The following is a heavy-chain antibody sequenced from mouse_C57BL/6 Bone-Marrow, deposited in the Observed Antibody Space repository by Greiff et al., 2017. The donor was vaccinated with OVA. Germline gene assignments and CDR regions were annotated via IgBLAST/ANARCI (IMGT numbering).Heavy chain of an antibody. CDR1: GFTFSSYA. CDR3: ARDERLLPYYAMDY. CDR2: ISDGGSYT. J-gene: IGHJ4*01. D-gene: IGHD2-3*01. V-gene: IGHV5-4*01. Sequence: EVQLVESGGGLVKPGGSLKLSCAASGFTFSSYAMSWVRQTPEKRLEWVATISDGGSYTYYPDNVKGRFTISRDNAKNNLYLQMSHLKSEDTAMYYCARDERLLPYYAMDYWGQGTSVTVSS.